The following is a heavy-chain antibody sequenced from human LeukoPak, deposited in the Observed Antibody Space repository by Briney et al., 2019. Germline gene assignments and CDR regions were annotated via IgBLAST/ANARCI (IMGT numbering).Heavy chain of an antibody. Sequence: SVKVSCKASGYTFTVHHIHWVRQAPGQGLEWMGWLNPNSGGTNYAQKFQGRVTMTRDTSISTAYMELNSLRSDDTAVYYCARVDANTWYGKIDYWGQGTLVTVSS. D-gene: IGHD6-13*01. V-gene: IGHV1-2*02. CDR3: ARVDANTWYGKIDY. J-gene: IGHJ4*02. CDR2: LNPNSGGT. CDR1: GYTFTVHH.